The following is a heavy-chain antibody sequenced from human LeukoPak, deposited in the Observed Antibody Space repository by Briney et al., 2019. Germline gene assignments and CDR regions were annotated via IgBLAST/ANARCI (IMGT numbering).Heavy chain of an antibody. CDR2: ISDSDDST. V-gene: IGHV3-23*01. Sequence: GTLRLSCAASGFTFSNYGMSWVRQAPGKVLEWVSTISDSDDSTYYADSVKGRFTISRDNSKNTLYLQMNSLRAEDTAVYYCAKGKPAAGVISPFDPWGQGTLVTVSS. CDR3: AKGKPAAGVISPFDP. J-gene: IGHJ5*02. CDR1: GFTFSNYG. D-gene: IGHD6-13*01.